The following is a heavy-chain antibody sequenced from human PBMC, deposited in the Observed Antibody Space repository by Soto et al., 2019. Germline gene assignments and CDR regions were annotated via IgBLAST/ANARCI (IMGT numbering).Heavy chain of an antibody. D-gene: IGHD1-7*01. V-gene: IGHV5-51*01. CDR1: GYSFTSYW. CDR3: ARPGGTRAYYFDY. J-gene: IGHJ4*02. CDR2: IYPADSNT. Sequence: PGESLKISCKGSGYSFTSYWIGWVRQMPGKGLEWMGIIYPADSNTRYSPSFQGQVTISADKSISTAYLQWSSLKASDTAMYYCARPGGTRAYYFDYWGQGTLVTVSS.